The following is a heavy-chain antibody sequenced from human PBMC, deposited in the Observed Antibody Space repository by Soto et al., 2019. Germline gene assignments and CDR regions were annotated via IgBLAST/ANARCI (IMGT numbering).Heavy chain of an antibody. CDR1: SGSINSSNW. Sequence: PSETLSLTCAVCSGSINSSNWLGWVRQPPGKGLEWIAEIYPSGRTNDNPSRKSRVTISVDKSKNQFSLKLSSVTAADTAAYYCARASIAARPWSGNNWFDPGGQGTLVTV. V-gene: IGHV4-4*02. J-gene: IGHJ5*02. D-gene: IGHD6-6*01. CDR3: ARASIAARPWSGNNWFDP. CDR2: IYPSGRT.